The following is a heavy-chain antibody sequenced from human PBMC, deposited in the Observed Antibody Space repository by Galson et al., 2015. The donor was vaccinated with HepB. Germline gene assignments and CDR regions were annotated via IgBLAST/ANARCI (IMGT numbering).Heavy chain of an antibody. V-gene: IGHV3-30*18. CDR2: ISYDGSNK. CDR1: GFTFSSYG. CDR3: GKDRGQVALVDY. D-gene: IGHD5-12*01. Sequence: SLRLSCAASGFTFSSYGMHWVRQAPGKGLEWVAVISYDGSNKYYADSVKGRFTISRDNSKNTLYLQMNSLRAEDTAVYYCGKDRGQVALVDYWGQGTLVTVSS. J-gene: IGHJ4*02.